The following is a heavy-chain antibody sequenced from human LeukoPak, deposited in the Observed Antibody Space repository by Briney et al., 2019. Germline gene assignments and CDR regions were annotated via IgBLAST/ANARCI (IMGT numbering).Heavy chain of an antibody. CDR2: INWNGGST. V-gene: IGHV3-20*01. J-gene: IGHJ6*02. CDR3: ARVFYYYGMDV. CDR1: GFTFDDYG. Sequence: AGGSLRLSCAASGFTFDDYGMSWVRQAPGKGLEWVPGINWNGGSTGYADSVKGRFTISRDNAKNSLYLQMNSLRAEDTALYHCARVFYYYGMDVWGQGTTVTVSS. D-gene: IGHD1-14*01.